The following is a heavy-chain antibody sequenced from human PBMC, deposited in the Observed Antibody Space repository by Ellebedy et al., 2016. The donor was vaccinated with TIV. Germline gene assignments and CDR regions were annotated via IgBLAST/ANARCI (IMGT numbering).Heavy chain of an antibody. J-gene: IGHJ4*02. V-gene: IGHV4-59*01. CDR2: IYYSGGA. Sequence: SETLSLTCTVSGVSMSSYYWSWIRQPPGKGLEWIGNIYYSGGANYNPSLKSRVTISIDTSKNQFSLKLRSVTAADTAVYYCARFQRYSNGWVDYWGQGTLVTVSS. D-gene: IGHD6-19*01. CDR1: GVSMSSYY. CDR3: ARFQRYSNGWVDY.